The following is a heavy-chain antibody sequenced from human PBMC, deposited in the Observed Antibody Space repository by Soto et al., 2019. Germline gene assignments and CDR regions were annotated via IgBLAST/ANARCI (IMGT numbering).Heavy chain of an antibody. CDR1: GYTFTSYY. J-gene: IGHJ3*02. D-gene: IGHD3-22*01. CDR3: ARDGPGGDSSGYGAFDI. Sequence: GASVKVSCKASGYTFTSYYMHWVREAPGQGLEWMGIINPSGGSTSYAQKFQGRVTMTRDTSTSTVYMELSSLRSEDTAVYYCARDGPGGDSSGYGAFDIWGQGTMVTVSS. V-gene: IGHV1-46*01. CDR2: INPSGGST.